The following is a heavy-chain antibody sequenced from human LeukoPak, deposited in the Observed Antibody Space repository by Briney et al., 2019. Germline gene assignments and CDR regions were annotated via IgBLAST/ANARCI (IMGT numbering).Heavy chain of an antibody. CDR1: GGSISSYY. D-gene: IGHD1-14*01. CDR3: ARDKPEDNAFDI. CDR2: IYYSGST. J-gene: IGHJ3*02. V-gene: IGHV4-59*01. Sequence: PSETLSLTCTVSGGSISSYYWSWIRQPPGKGLEWIGYIYYSGSTNYNPSLKSRVTISVDTSKNQFSLKLSSVTAADTDVYYCARDKPEDNAFDIWGQGTMVTVSS.